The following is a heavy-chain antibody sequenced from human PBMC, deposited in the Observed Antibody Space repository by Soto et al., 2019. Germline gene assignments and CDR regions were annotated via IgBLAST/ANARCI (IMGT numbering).Heavy chain of an antibody. CDR1: GGSISSYY. D-gene: IGHD4-17*01. Sequence: PSETLSLTCTVSGGSISSYYWSWIRQPPGKGLEWIGYIYYSGSTNYNPSLKSRVTISVDTSKNQFSLKLSSVTAADTAVYYCAAHTTVTTYWFDPWGQGTLVTVSS. CDR2: IYYSGST. V-gene: IGHV4-59*01. CDR3: AAHTTVTTYWFDP. J-gene: IGHJ5*02.